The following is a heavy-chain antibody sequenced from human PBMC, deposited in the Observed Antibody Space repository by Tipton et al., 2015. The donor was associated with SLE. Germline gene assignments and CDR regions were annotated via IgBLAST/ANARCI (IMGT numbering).Heavy chain of an antibody. D-gene: IGHD3-10*01. V-gene: IGHV4-39*07. CDR2: IYHSGTA. J-gene: IGHJ5*02. CDR3: ARDRLYGRAWFDP. CDR1: GDSISRGSYF. Sequence: TLSLTCTVSGDSISRGSYFWSWIRQPPGKGLEWIGSIYHSGTAYYNPSLKSRVTISVGTSKNQISLKLSSVTAADTAVYYCARDRLYGRAWFDPWGQGTLVTVSS.